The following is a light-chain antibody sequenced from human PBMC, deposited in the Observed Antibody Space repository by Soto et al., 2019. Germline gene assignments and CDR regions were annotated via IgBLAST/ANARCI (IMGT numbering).Light chain of an antibody. CDR1: QGISSW. J-gene: IGKJ2*01. CDR3: QHTTDFT. V-gene: IGKV1-12*02. Sequence: DIQMTQSPSSVSASVGDRVTITCRASQGISSWLAWYQQKPGKAPKLLIYDVSNLERGVPPRFSGSTSGAESTLTITGLQPDDLGTYYCQHTTDFTFGQGTKVEIK. CDR2: DVS.